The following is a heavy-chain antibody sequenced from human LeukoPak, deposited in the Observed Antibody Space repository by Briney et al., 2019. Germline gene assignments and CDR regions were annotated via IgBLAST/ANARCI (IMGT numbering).Heavy chain of an antibody. CDR1: EFTFSSYN. J-gene: IGHJ6*03. V-gene: IGHV3-48*01. CDR2: ISSSSTI. D-gene: IGHD6-13*01. CDR3: ARDRIEQQRTLGRSSNYYYYYYMDV. Sequence: GGSLRLSCAASEFTFSSYNMNWVRQAPGKGLEWVSYISSSSTIYYADSVKGRFTISRDNAKNSLYLQMNSLRAEDTAVYYCARDRIEQQRTLGRSSNYYYYYYMDVWGKGTTVTVSS.